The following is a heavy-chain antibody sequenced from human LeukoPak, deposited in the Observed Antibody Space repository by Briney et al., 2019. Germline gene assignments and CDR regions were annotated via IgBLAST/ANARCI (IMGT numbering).Heavy chain of an antibody. D-gene: IGHD5-12*01. Sequence: SQTLSLTCTVSGGSISSGNYYWSWIRQPAGKGLEWIGRIYTSGSTNYNPSLKSRVTISVDTSKNQFSLKLSSVTAPDTAVDYGGRDQGYGGHWYFELWGRGTLVTVCS. CDR1: GGSISSGNYY. V-gene: IGHV4-61*02. CDR2: IYTSGST. J-gene: IGHJ2*01. CDR3: GRDQGYGGHWYFEL.